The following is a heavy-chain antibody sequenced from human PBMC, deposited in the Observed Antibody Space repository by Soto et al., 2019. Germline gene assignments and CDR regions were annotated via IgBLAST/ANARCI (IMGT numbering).Heavy chain of an antibody. Sequence: QITLKESGPTLVQPTQNLTLTCNISGFSLSTSGVGVGWIRQPPGKALEWLAHIYWDDDKYYSPSLKSRLSITKDTSKNQVVLTMANMDPVDTATYYCAHINSGSYGTVGSYWGQGTLVTVSS. D-gene: IGHD1-26*01. CDR2: IYWDDDK. V-gene: IGHV2-5*02. J-gene: IGHJ4*02. CDR1: GFSLSTSGVG. CDR3: AHINSGSYGTVGSY.